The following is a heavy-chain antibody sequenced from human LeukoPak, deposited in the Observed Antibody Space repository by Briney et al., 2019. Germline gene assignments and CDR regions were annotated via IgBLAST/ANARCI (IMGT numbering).Heavy chain of an antibody. CDR2: IYYSGST. Sequence: SETLSLICTVSGGSISSYYWSWIRQPPGKGLEWIGYIYYSGSTNYKSSLKSRVTISVDASKNQFSLKLSSVTAADTAVYYCARETSQKGAHYMDVWGKGTTVTVSS. J-gene: IGHJ6*03. CDR3: ARETSQKGAHYMDV. V-gene: IGHV4-59*01. CDR1: GGSISSYY. D-gene: IGHD3-16*01.